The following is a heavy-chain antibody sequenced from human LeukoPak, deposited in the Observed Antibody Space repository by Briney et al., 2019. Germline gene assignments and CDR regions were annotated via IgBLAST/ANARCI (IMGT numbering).Heavy chain of an antibody. Sequence: GGSLRLSCAASGFTFSTYAMTWVRQAPGKGLEWVSGINSNGDEIYYADSVRGRFTISRDNSNNALYLQMDSLRAEDTAVNYCANWIGSSSRDYWGQGTLVTVSS. V-gene: IGHV3-23*01. D-gene: IGHD6-6*01. CDR1: GFTFSTYA. CDR3: ANWIGSSSRDY. CDR2: INSNGDEI. J-gene: IGHJ4*02.